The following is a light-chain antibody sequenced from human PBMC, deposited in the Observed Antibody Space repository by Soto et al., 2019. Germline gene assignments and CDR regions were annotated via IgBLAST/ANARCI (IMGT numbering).Light chain of an antibody. J-gene: IGLJ3*02. V-gene: IGLV2-14*01. CDR1: SSDVGTYDL. CDR3: SSYTSSTTWV. Sequence: QSALTQPASVSESPGQSITISCIGTSSDVGTYDLVSWYQQHPGKAPKVIISKVINRPSGVSTRFSGSKSGNTASLTISGLQTEDEAYYYCSSYTSSTTWVFGGGTKLTVL. CDR2: KVI.